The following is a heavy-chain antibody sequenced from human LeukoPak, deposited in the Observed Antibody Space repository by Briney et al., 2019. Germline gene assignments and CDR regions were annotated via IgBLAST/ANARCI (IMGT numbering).Heavy chain of an antibody. CDR1: GFTFSSYW. J-gene: IGHJ4*02. V-gene: IGHV1-18*01. Sequence: GGSLRLSCAASGFTFSSYWMSWVRQAPGQGLEWMGWISAYNGNTNYAQKLQGRVTMTTDTSTSTAYMELRSLRSDDTAVYYCARLEVPAAIDYWGQGTLVTVSS. D-gene: IGHD2-2*02. CDR3: ARLEVPAAIDY. CDR2: ISAYNGNT.